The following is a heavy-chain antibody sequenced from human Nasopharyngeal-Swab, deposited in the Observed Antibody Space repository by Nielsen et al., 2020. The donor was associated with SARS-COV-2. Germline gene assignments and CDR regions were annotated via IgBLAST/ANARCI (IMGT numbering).Heavy chain of an antibody. Sequence: WIRQPPGKGLEWVSFISSSGSIAYYADSVKGRFTISRDNANNSLYLQMNSLRADDTAVYYCVRDGALIQLWLLPHALDIWGQETLVTVSS. CDR2: ISSSGSIA. CDR3: VRDGALIQLWLLPHALDI. J-gene: IGHJ3*02. V-gene: IGHV3-11*04. D-gene: IGHD5-18*01.